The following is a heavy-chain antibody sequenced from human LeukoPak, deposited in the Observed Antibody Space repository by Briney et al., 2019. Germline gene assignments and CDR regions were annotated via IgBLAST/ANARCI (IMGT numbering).Heavy chain of an antibody. CDR2: ISYDGSNK. V-gene: IGHV3-30*18. J-gene: IGHJ3*02. D-gene: IGHD2-15*01. CDR3: AKDGAADAFDI. Sequence: PGRSLRLSCAASGFTFSAYAMHWVRQAPGKGLEWVAVISYDGSNKNYADSVKGRFTISRDNSKNTLYLQMNSLRPEDTAVYYCAKDGAADAFDIWGQGTMVTVSS. CDR1: GFTFSAYA.